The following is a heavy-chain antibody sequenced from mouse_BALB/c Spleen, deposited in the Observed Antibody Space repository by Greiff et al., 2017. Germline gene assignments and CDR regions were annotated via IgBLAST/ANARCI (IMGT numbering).Heavy chain of an antibody. Sequence: EVQLMESGGGLVKPGGSLKLSCAASGFTFTGYAMSWVRQTPGKRLEWVATISSGGSYTNYPDSVKGRFTISRDKAKNTLYLQMSSLTSEDTAMYYCARRSSGPYFDYWGQGTTLTVSS. CDR2: ISSGGSYT. J-gene: IGHJ2*01. CDR3: ARRSSGPYFDY. CDR1: GFTFTGYA. V-gene: IGHV5-9-3*01. D-gene: IGHD3-1*01.